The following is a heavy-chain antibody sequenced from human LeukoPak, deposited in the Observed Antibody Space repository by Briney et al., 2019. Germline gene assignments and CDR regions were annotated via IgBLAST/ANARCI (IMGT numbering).Heavy chain of an antibody. D-gene: IGHD6-13*01. CDR3: ASKVAAGY. V-gene: IGHV3-30*03. Sequence: GMSLRLSCAASGVTLSPYGMHWVRQAPGKGLEWVAVISYEGGTQHYADSVKGRFIISRDNPRNTLYLQMNILRTEDTAVYYCASKVAAGYWGQGTLVTVSS. J-gene: IGHJ4*02. CDR1: GVTLSPYG. CDR2: ISYEGGTQ.